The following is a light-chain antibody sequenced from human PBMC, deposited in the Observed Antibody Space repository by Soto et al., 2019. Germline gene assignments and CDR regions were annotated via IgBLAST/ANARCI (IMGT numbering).Light chain of an antibody. V-gene: IGLV2-11*01. Sequence: QSALTQPRSVSGSPGQSVSISCTGTSSDVGGYNYVTWYQHHAGKPPKLRIYDVSKRPSGVPDRFSGSRSGNTASLTISGLQAEDEAEYFCCSYAGSNTLVCGGGTKLTVL. J-gene: IGLJ3*02. CDR2: DVS. CDR1: SSDVGGYNY. CDR3: CSYAGSNTLV.